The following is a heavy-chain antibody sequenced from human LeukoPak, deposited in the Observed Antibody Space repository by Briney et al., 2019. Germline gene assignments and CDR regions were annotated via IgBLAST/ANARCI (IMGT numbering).Heavy chain of an antibody. CDR3: AGLPLWFGPPDYGMDV. D-gene: IGHD3-10*01. CDR1: GGSISSYY. Sequence: PSETLSLTCTVSGGSISSYYWSWIRQPPGKGLEWIGYIYYSGSTNYNPSLKSRVTISVDMSKNQFSLKLSSVTAADTAVYYCAGLPLWFGPPDYGMDVWGQGTTVTVSS. CDR2: IYYSGST. V-gene: IGHV4-59*08. J-gene: IGHJ6*02.